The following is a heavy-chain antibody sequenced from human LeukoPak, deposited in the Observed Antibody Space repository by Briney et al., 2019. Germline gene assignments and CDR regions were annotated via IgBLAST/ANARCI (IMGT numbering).Heavy chain of an antibody. CDR1: GFTFSSYG. CDR3: AKAVQVLGGY. D-gene: IGHD3-16*01. CDR2: IGASGGST. Sequence: GGSLRLSCAASGFTFSSYGVSWVRQAPGKGIEWVSGIGASGGSTYYADSVKGRFTISRDNSKNTLYLQVNSLRAEDTAIYYCAKAVQVLGGYWGQGTLVTVSS. J-gene: IGHJ4*02. V-gene: IGHV3-23*01.